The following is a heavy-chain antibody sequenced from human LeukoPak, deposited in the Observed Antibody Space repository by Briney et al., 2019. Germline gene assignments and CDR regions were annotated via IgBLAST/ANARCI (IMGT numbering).Heavy chain of an antibody. CDR3: ARHVSHGNNNYYYGMDV. V-gene: IGHV4-59*08. CDR1: GGSISSYY. Sequence: SETLSLTCTVSGGSISSYYWSWIRQPPGKGLEWIGYIYYSGSTNYNPSLKSRDTIPVDMSTNQFSLQLSSVTAADTAVYYCARHVSHGNNNYYYGMDVWGQGTTVTVSS. CDR2: IYYSGST. J-gene: IGHJ6*02. D-gene: IGHD1-14*01.